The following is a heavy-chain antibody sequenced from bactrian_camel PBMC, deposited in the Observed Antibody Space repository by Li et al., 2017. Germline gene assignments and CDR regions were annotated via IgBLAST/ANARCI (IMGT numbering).Heavy chain of an antibody. CDR2: IYPDGGST. J-gene: IGHJ4*01. D-gene: IGHD2*01. CDR1: GFTFSNYW. V-gene: IGHV3S1*01. CDR3: AKALGGGNYYTGEYNY. Sequence: VQLVESGGDLVQPGGSLRLSCAASGFTFSNYWMYWVRQAPDKGLEWVAGIYPDGGSTYYTDSVKGRFTISRDNAENTLYLQMNNLKSEDTALYYCAKALGGGNYYTGEYNYWGQGTQVTVS.